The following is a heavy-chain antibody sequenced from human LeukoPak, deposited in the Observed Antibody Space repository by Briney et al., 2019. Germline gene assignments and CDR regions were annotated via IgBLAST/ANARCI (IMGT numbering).Heavy chain of an antibody. D-gene: IGHD6-19*01. V-gene: IGHV3-30*04. Sequence: AGGSLRLSCAASGFTFSSYVMHWVRQAPGKGLECVAVISNDGSDKYYADSVKGRFTISRDNSKNTLYLQMNSLRDEDTALYYCARDGGYSRGWTYGAGDYWGQGTLVTISS. CDR1: GFTFSSYV. J-gene: IGHJ4*02. CDR2: ISNDGSDK. CDR3: ARDGGYSRGWTYGAGDY.